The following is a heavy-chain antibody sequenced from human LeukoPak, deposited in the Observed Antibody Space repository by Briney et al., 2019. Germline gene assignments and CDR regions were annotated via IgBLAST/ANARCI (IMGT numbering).Heavy chain of an antibody. Sequence: PSETLSLTCSVSGGSISSTSYFWGWIRQPPGKGLEWIGEIYHSGSTNYNPSLKSRVTISVDKSKTQFSLKLSSVTAADTAVYYCARGVRGYSYGLGYYYYMDVWGKGTTVTVSS. CDR1: GGSISSTSYF. J-gene: IGHJ6*03. CDR3: ARGVRGYSYGLGYYYYMDV. V-gene: IGHV4-39*07. D-gene: IGHD5-18*01. CDR2: IYHSGST.